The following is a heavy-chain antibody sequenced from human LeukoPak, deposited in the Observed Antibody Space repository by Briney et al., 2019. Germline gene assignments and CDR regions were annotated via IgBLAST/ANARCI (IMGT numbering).Heavy chain of an antibody. Sequence: SETLSLTCAVYGGSFSGYYWSWIRQPPGKGLEWIGEINHSGSTNYNPSLKSRVTISVDTSKNQFSLKLSSVTAADTAVYYCVTGQWLVPVSYWSQGTLVTVSS. J-gene: IGHJ4*02. V-gene: IGHV4-34*01. D-gene: IGHD6-19*01. CDR1: GGSFSGYY. CDR2: INHSGST. CDR3: VTGQWLVPVSY.